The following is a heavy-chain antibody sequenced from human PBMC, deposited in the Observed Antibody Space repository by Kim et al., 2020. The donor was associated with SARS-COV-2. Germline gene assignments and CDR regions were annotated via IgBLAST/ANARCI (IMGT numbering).Heavy chain of an antibody. D-gene: IGHD5-12*01. Sequence: YSPSLKRRLTITKDTSKNQVVLTMTYMDPVDTATYYCAQRKVGFFYYGMDVWGQGTTVTVSS. CDR3: AQRKVGFFYYGMDV. J-gene: IGHJ6*02. V-gene: IGHV2-5*01.